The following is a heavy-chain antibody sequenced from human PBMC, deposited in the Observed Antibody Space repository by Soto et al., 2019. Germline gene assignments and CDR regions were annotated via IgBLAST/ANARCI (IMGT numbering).Heavy chain of an antibody. V-gene: IGHV1-3*01. CDR2: INAGNGNT. CDR1: GYTFTSYA. Sequence: ASVKVSCKASGYTFTSYAMHWVRQAPGQRLEWMVWINAGNGNTKYSQKFQGRVTITRDTSASTAYMELSSLRSEDTAVYYCSRTILLAQYCSGGSCYSNWFDPWGQGTLVTVSS. J-gene: IGHJ5*02. D-gene: IGHD2-15*01. CDR3: SRTILLAQYCSGGSCYSNWFDP.